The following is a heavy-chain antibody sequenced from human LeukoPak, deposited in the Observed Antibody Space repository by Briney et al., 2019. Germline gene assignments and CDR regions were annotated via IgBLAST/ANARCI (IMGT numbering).Heavy chain of an antibody. CDR1: GFTFSSYA. J-gene: IGHJ4*02. CDR2: ISYDGSNK. CDR3: AKVHLTYYYDSSGYGFQDY. Sequence: GQSLRLSCAASGFTFSSYAMHWVRQAPGKGLEWVAVISYDGSNKFYADSVKGRFTISRDNSKNTLYLQMNSLRAEDTAVYYCAKVHLTYYYDSSGYGFQDYWGQGTLVTVSS. V-gene: IGHV3-30*04. D-gene: IGHD3-22*01.